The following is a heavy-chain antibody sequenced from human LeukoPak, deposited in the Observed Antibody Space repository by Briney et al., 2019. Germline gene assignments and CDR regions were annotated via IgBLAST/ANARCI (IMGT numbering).Heavy chain of an antibody. CDR2: ISGSGGST. J-gene: IGHJ3*02. CDR3: AKGDSGSYFAGRGNAFDI. Sequence: GGSLRLSCAASGFTFSSYAMSWVRQAPGKGLEWVSAISGSGGSTYYADSVKGRFTISRDNSKNTLYLQINSLRAEDTAVYYCAKGDSGSYFAGRGNAFDIWGQGTMVTVSS. D-gene: IGHD1-26*01. CDR1: GFTFSSYA. V-gene: IGHV3-23*01.